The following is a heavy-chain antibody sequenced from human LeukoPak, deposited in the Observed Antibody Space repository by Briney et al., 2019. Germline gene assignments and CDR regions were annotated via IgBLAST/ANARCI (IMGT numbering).Heavy chain of an antibody. D-gene: IGHD6-13*01. Sequence: ASVKVSCKSSGYTFTGYYMHWVRQAPGQGLEWMGWINPNSGGTNYAQKFQGRVTMTRDTSISTAYMELSRLRSDDTAVYYCARVPIAAAGSLDYWGQGTLVTVSS. J-gene: IGHJ4*02. V-gene: IGHV1-2*02. CDR1: GYTFTGYY. CDR3: ARVPIAAAGSLDY. CDR2: INPNSGGT.